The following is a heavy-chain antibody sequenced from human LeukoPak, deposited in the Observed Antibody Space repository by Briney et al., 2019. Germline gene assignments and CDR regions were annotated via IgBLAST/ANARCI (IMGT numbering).Heavy chain of an antibody. J-gene: IGHJ6*03. CDR2: IYYSGST. V-gene: IGHV4-31*03. Sequence: SQTLSLTCTVSGETVSSGSYYWSWIRQHPGKGLEWIGNIYYSGSTYYNPTLRSRVTISVDTSKNQFSLKLSSVTAADTAVYYCARESSVVPAAPYYMDVWGKGTTVTVSS. CDR3: ARESSVVPAAPYYMDV. D-gene: IGHD2-2*01. CDR1: GETVSSGSYY.